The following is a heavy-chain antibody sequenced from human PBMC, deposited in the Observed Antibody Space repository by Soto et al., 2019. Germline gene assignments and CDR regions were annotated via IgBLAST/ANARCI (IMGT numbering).Heavy chain of an antibody. CDR2: ISYDGSNK. Sequence: GGSLRLSCAASGFTFSSYGMHWVRQAPGKGLEWVAVISYDGSNKYYADSVKGRFTISRDNSKNTLYLQMNSLRAEDTAVYYCAKDGYYDDSSGSDKQEYFQHWGQGTLVTVSS. CDR1: GFTFSSYG. V-gene: IGHV3-30*18. D-gene: IGHD3-22*01. CDR3: AKDGYYDDSSGSDKQEYFQH. J-gene: IGHJ1*01.